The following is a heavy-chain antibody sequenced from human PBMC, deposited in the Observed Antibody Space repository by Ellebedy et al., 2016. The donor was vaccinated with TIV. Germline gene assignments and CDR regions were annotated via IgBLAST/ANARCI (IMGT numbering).Heavy chain of an antibody. CDR1: GASVNSGPFY. J-gene: IGHJ5*02. CDR3: ARNYAGDSYWFDP. Sequence: LRLXCTVSGASVNSGPFYWTWIRQPPGKGLEWIGYISTSGSTYYSPSLKTRLTISLDTSMDQFSLKLNSVTAADTAVYYCARNYAGDSYWFDPWGQGTLVTVSS. CDR2: ISTSGST. V-gene: IGHV4-30-4*01. D-gene: IGHD4-23*01.